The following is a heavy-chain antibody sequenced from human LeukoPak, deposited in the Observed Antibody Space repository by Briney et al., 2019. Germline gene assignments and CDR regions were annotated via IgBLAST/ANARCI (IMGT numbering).Heavy chain of an antibody. Sequence: SETLSLTCTVSGGSISSYYWSWIRQPPGKGLEWIGYIYYSGSTNYNPSLKSRVTISVDTSKNQFSLKLSSVTAADTAVYYCARGYYYGSGSYYRNYYYYMDVWGKGTTVTVSS. CDR3: ARGYYYGSGSYYRNYYYYMDV. CDR2: IYYSGST. V-gene: IGHV4-59*12. J-gene: IGHJ6*03. D-gene: IGHD3-10*01. CDR1: GGSISSYY.